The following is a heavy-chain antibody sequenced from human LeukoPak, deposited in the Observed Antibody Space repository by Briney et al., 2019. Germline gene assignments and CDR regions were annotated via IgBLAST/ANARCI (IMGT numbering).Heavy chain of an antibody. V-gene: IGHV4-59*01. Sequence: SETLSLTCTVSGGSISSYYWSWIRQPPGKGLEWIGYIYCSGSTNYNPSLKSRVTISVDTSKNQFSLKLSSVTAADTAVYYCAREYDSSGYIGTFDYWGQGTLVTVSS. CDR2: IYCSGST. CDR3: AREYDSSGYIGTFDY. D-gene: IGHD3-22*01. CDR1: GGSISSYY. J-gene: IGHJ4*02.